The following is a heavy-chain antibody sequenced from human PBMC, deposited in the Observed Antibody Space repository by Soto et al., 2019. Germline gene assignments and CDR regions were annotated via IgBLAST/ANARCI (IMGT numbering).Heavy chain of an antibody. CDR1: GYSFTHYG. CDR3: ARDRGLAPPVAGNTHYYYYMDV. V-gene: IGHV1-18*01. Sequence: QDQLVQSGVEVKKPGASVKVSCKASGYSFTHYGITWVRQAPGQGFEWMGWISAYNGNTNYAQKFQGRVTMTTDASTSTAYLELRSRRSDDTAVYYCARDRGLAPPVAGNTHYYYYMDVWGKGTTVTVSS. CDR2: ISAYNGNT. J-gene: IGHJ6*03. D-gene: IGHD6-19*01.